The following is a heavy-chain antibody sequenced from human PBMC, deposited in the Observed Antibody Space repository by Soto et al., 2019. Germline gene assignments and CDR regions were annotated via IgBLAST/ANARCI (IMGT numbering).Heavy chain of an antibody. CDR3: ARGPIRGGSNEWFGP. J-gene: IGHJ5*02. CDR1: GYTFTDYY. V-gene: IGHV1-2*02. Sequence: ASVKVSCKASGYTFTDYYIHWVRQAPGQGLEWMGWISPKGGGTNYAQSFQGRVTVSRDTSINTVYMELSRLRSDDTAVYYCARGPIRGGSNEWFGPWGQGTLVTVSS. D-gene: IGHD2-2*01. CDR2: ISPKGGGT.